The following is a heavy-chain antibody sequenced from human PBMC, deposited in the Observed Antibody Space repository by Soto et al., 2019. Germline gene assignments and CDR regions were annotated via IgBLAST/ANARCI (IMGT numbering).Heavy chain of an antibody. J-gene: IGHJ3*02. V-gene: IGHV1-69*02. D-gene: IGHD6-6*01. CDR1: GGTFSSYT. CDR2: IIPILGIA. Sequence: GASVKVSCKASGGTFSSYTISWVRQAPGQGLEWMGRIIPILGIANYAQKFQGRVTITADKSTSTAYMELSSLRSEDTAVYYCATGSSIAARLAPRDLYDISGQGTTVTGS. CDR3: ATGSSIAARLAPRDLYDI.